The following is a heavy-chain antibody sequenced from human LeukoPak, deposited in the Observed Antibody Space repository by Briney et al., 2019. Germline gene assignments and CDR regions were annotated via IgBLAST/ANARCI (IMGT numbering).Heavy chain of an antibody. V-gene: IGHV3-30-3*01. Sequence: PGRPLRLSCAASGFTFSSYAMHWVRQAPGKGLEWVAVISYDGSNKYYADSVKGRFTISRDNSKNTLYLQMNSLRAEDTAVYYCARDGPYSSGWYFDYWGQGTLVTVSS. CDR1: GFTFSSYA. J-gene: IGHJ4*02. CDR2: ISYDGSNK. D-gene: IGHD6-19*01. CDR3: ARDGPYSSGWYFDY.